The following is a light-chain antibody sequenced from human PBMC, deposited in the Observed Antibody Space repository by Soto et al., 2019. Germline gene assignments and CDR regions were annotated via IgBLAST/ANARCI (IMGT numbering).Light chain of an antibody. V-gene: IGLV1-51*02. Sequence: QSVLTQPPSVSAAPGQKVTISCSGSSSNIGNNYVSWYQQLPGTAPKLLIYENNKRPSGIPDRFFGSKSGTSATLGITGLQTGVEADYYCGTWDSSLSAHWVFGGGTKVTVL. CDR1: SSNIGNNY. J-gene: IGLJ3*02. CDR2: ENN. CDR3: GTWDSSLSAHWV.